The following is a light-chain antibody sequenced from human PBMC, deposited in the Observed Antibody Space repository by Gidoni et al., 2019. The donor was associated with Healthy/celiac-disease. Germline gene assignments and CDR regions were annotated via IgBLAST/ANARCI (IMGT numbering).Light chain of an antibody. CDR3: QQYGSSPPKYT. CDR2: RAS. Sequence: EIVLTQSPGTQSLSPGERATLSCRASQSVSSSYLAWYQQKPCPAPRLLIYRASSRATGITVRFSGSGSGTGFTLTISRLEPEDFAVYYCQQYGSSPPKYTFGQXTKLEIK. CDR1: QSVSSSY. J-gene: IGKJ2*01. V-gene: IGKV3-20*01.